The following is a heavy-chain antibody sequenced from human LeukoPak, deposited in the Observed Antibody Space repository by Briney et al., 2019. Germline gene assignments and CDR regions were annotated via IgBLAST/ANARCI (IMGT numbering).Heavy chain of an antibody. J-gene: IGHJ3*02. Sequence: PGGSLRLSCAASGFTFSNYRMTWVRQAPGKGLEWVSSISTSSRYIYYADSLKGRFTISRDNAKKSLYLQMNSLRADDTAVYYCARGGRAGWSGSYEDSFDIWGQGTMVTVSS. CDR3: ARGGRAGWSGSYEDSFDI. V-gene: IGHV3-21*04. CDR1: GFTFSNYR. D-gene: IGHD1-26*01. CDR2: ISTSSRYI.